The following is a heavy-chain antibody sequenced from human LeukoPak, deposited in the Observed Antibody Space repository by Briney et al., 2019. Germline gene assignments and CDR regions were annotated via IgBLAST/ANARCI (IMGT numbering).Heavy chain of an antibody. J-gene: IGHJ6*02. Sequence: PSQTLSLTCTVSGGSISSGDYYWSWIRQPPGKGLEWIGYIYYSGSTYYNPSLKSRVTISVDTSKDQFSLKLSSVTAADTAVYYCATYSSSYGMDVWGQGTTVTVSS. D-gene: IGHD6-6*01. CDR3: ATYSSSYGMDV. V-gene: IGHV4-30-4*01. CDR2: IYYSGST. CDR1: GGSISSGDYY.